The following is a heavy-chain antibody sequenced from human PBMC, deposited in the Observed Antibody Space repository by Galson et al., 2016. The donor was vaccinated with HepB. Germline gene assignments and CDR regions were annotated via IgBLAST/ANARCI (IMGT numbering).Heavy chain of an antibody. J-gene: IGHJ4*02. CDR2: TYYRPRWRY. CDR1: GDSVSGNNVA. V-gene: IGHV6-1*01. CDR3: ARLIPDWNYGMDF. Sequence: CAISGDSVSGNNVACTWIRQSPSRGLEWLGRTYYRPRWRYDYAASVSGRISLTADASKNQFTLHLSSVSPEDTAIHCCARLIPDWNYGMDFWGQGSLITVSS. D-gene: IGHD1-7*01.